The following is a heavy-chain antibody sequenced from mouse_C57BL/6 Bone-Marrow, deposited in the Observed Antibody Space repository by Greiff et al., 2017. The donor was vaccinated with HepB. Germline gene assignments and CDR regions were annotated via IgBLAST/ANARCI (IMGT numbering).Heavy chain of an antibody. D-gene: IGHD1-1*01. CDR1: GFTFSNYW. CDR2: IRLKSDNYAT. Sequence: EVQGVESGGGLVQPGGSMKLSCVASGFTFSNYWMNWVRQSPEKGLEWVAQIRLKSDNYATHYAESVKGRFTISRDDSKSSVYLQMNNLRAEDTGIYYCTGGSRGWYFDVWGTGTTVTVSS. V-gene: IGHV6-3*01. CDR3: TGGSRGWYFDV. J-gene: IGHJ1*03.